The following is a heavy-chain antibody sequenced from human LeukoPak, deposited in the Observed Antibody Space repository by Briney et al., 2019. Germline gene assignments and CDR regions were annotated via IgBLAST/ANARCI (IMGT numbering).Heavy chain of an antibody. CDR1: GFIFSNYY. Sequence: GGSLRLSCTASGFIFSNYYMAWVRQPPGRGLEWISYISADAATVKYADSVEGRFTVSRDNTQNSIYLEMSSLRVDDTAVYYCARMYSSGYYGDYFDYWGQGNLVSVSS. CDR2: ISADAATV. V-gene: IGHV3-11*04. CDR3: ARMYSSGYYGDYFDY. D-gene: IGHD5-12*01. J-gene: IGHJ4*02.